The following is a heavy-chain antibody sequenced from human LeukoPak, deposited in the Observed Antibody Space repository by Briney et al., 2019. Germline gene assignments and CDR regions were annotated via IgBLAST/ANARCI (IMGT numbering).Heavy chain of an antibody. CDR1: GFTFSDYY. V-gene: IGHV3-11*05. Sequence: GESLRLSCAASGFTFSDYYMSWIRQAPGKGLEWVSYISSSSSYTDYADSVKGRFTISRDNAKNSLNLQLNRLRADDTAVYYCARDSGYSGYSDYWGQGTLVTVSS. J-gene: IGHJ4*02. CDR3: ARDSGYSGYSDY. CDR2: ISSSSSYT. D-gene: IGHD5-12*01.